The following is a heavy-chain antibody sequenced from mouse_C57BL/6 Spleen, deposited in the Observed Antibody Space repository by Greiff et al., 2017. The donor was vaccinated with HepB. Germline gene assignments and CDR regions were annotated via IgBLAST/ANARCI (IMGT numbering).Heavy chain of an antibody. D-gene: IGHD3-1*01. Sequence: QVQLKESGPGLVQPSPTLSISCTVSGFSLTSYGIHWVRQSPGKGLEWLGVIWSGGSTDYNAAFISRLSSSKDNSKSKVFFKMNSLQADDTAIYYCARTGFFDYWGQGTTLTVSS. J-gene: IGHJ2*01. V-gene: IGHV2-2*01. CDR1: GFSLTSYG. CDR3: ARTGFFDY. CDR2: IWSGGST.